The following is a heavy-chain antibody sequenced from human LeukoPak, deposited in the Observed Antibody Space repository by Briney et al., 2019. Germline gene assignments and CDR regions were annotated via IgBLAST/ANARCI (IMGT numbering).Heavy chain of an antibody. Sequence: SETLSLTCTVSGGSISSSSYYWGWIRQPPGKGLEWIGSIYYSGSTYYNPSLKSRVTISVDTSKNQFSLKLSSVTAADTAVYYCARERGASMVRGGTPFDYWGQGTLVTVSS. J-gene: IGHJ4*02. CDR3: ARERGASMVRGGTPFDY. D-gene: IGHD3-10*01. V-gene: IGHV4-39*07. CDR2: IYYSGST. CDR1: GGSISSSSYY.